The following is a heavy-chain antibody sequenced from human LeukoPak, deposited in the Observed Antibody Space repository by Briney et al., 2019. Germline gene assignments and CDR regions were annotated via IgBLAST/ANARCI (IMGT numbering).Heavy chain of an antibody. V-gene: IGHV1-46*01. CDR2: INPSGGST. CDR3: ARATLYDYYFNY. CDR1: GYTFTNYY. D-gene: IGHD5/OR15-5a*01. J-gene: IGHJ4*02. Sequence: ASVKVSCKASGYTFTNYYMHWVRQAPGQGLEWVGIINPSGGSTSYAQKFQGRVTMTRDTSTSTVYMELSSLRSEDTAVYHCARATLYDYYFNYWGQGTLVTVSS.